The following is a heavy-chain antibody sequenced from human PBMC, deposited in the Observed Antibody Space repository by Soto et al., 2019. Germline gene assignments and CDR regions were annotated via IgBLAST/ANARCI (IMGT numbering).Heavy chain of an antibody. Sequence: PSETLSLTCAVSGGSISSGGYSWSWIRQPPGKGLEWIGCIYHSGNTYYNPSLKRRFSISVDTSKNQFSLQLSSVTVADTAVYYCASSHAGAHITAAVHWGQGTLVTVSS. CDR3: ASSHAGAHITAAVH. J-gene: IGHJ4*02. V-gene: IGHV4-30-2*05. D-gene: IGHD6-13*01. CDR2: IYHSGNT. CDR1: GGSISSGGYS.